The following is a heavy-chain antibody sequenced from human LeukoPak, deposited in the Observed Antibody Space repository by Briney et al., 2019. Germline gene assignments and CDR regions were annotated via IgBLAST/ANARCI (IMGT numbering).Heavy chain of an antibody. CDR3: ANWRGLYYFDY. CDR2: ISGSGGST. CDR1: GFTFSSYE. J-gene: IGHJ4*02. Sequence: PGGSLRLSCAASGFTFSSYEMNWVRQAPGKGLEWVSAISGSGGSTYYADSVKGRFTISRDNSKNTLYLQMNSLRAEDTAVYYCANWRGLYYFDYWGQGTLVTVSS. D-gene: IGHD3-3*01. V-gene: IGHV3-23*01.